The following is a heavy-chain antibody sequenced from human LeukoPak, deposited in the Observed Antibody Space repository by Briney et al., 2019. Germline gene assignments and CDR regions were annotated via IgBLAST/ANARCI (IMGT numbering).Heavy chain of an antibody. D-gene: IGHD3-3*02. V-gene: IGHV3-64D*06. CDR2: ISSSTNGDAT. Sequence: PGRSLRLSCTAFGFTFGDHAMSWVRQAPGKGLEYVSAISSSTNGDATYYADSVKGRFTISRDNSKNTLYLQMSSLRAEDTAVYYCVKGRTFSRDAFDIWGQGTMVTVSS. J-gene: IGHJ3*02. CDR3: VKGRTFSRDAFDI. CDR1: GFTFGDHA.